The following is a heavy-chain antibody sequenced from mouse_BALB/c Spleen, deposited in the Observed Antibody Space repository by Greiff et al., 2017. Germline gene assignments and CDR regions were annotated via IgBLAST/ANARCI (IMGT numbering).Heavy chain of an antibody. CDR3: ARAEEPFAY. Sequence: EASAVDFSRYWMSWVRQAPGKGLEWIGEINPDSSTINYTPSLKDKFIISRDNAKNTLYLQMSKVRSEDTALYYCARAEEPFAYWGQGTLVTVSA. CDR2: INPDSSTI. CDR1: AVDFSRYW. V-gene: IGHV4-1*02. J-gene: IGHJ3*01.